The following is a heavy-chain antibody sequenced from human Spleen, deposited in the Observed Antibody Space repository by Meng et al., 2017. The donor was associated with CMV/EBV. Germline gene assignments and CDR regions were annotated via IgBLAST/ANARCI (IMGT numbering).Heavy chain of an antibody. CDR1: GTFNSYG. V-gene: IGHV1-69*05. CDR3: ARDRGLGNPDFNWFDP. J-gene: IGHJ5*02. Sequence: GTFNSYGINWVRQAPGQGLEWMGGIIPTIGTGHYAQRLQGRLTITTDEYTTTAYMELRNLRSDDTAVYYCARDRGLGNPDFNWFDPWGQGTLVTVSS. D-gene: IGHD3/OR15-3a*01. CDR2: IIPTIGTG.